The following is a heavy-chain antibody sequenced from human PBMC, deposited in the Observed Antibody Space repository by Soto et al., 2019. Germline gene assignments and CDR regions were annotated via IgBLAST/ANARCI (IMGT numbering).Heavy chain of an antibody. CDR1: GYSFTTYW. Sequence: GESLKISCQASGYSFTTYWISWVRQMPGKGLEWMGIIYPGDSDTRYSPSFQGQVTISADKSISTAYLQWSSLKASDTAMYYCARHSSYWAPGVYWGQGTLVTVSS. CDR2: IYPGDSDT. V-gene: IGHV5-51*01. CDR3: ARHSSYWAPGVY. D-gene: IGHD6-19*01. J-gene: IGHJ4*02.